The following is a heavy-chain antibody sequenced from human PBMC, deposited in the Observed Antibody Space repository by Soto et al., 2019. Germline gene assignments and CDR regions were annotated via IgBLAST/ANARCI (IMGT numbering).Heavy chain of an antibody. CDR3: AAGEASSRNLAPYYLDF. D-gene: IGHD6-13*01. V-gene: IGHV4-59*01. CDR2: IHYSGTT. J-gene: IGHJ4*02. Sequence: SETLSLTCTVSGGSMRNYFWTWIRQPPGKGLEWIGYIHYSGTTSFFPSYNPSLRSQVTISEDTSKNQFSLKLLSVTTADTAVYFCAAGEASSRNLAPYYLDFWGQGTLVTVSS. CDR1: GGSMRNYF.